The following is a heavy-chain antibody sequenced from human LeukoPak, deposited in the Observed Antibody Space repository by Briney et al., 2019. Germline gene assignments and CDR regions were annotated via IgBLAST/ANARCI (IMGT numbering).Heavy chain of an antibody. CDR3: ARDVAAAGTHFDY. Sequence: TSETLSLTCTVSGGSISSYCWSWLRQPPGKGLEWFGYIYYSGSTNYNPSLKSRVTISVDTSKNQFSLKLSSVTAADTAVYYCARDVAAAGTHFDYWGQGTLVTVSS. CDR2: IYYSGST. V-gene: IGHV4-59*01. D-gene: IGHD6-13*01. CDR1: GGSISSYC. J-gene: IGHJ4*02.